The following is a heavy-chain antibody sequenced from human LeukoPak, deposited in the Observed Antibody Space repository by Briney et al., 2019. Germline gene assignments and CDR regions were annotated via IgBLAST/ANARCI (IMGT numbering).Heavy chain of an antibody. CDR1: GFTFSSYG. CDR3: AKAPDYYGSGSYYKTRYYYYYMDV. D-gene: IGHD3-10*01. CDR2: IRYDGSNK. V-gene: IGHV3-30*02. Sequence: QPGGSLRLSCAASGFTFSSYGMHWVRQAPGKGLEWVACIRYDGSNKYYADSVKGRFTISRDNSKNTLYLQMNSLRAEDTAVYYCAKAPDYYGSGSYYKTRYYYYYMDVWGKGTTVTVSS. J-gene: IGHJ6*03.